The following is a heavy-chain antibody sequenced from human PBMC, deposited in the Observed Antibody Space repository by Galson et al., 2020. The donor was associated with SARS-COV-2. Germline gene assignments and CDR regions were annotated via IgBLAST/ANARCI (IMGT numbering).Heavy chain of an antibody. Sequence: GGSLSLSCAASGFTFSSYSMNWVRQAPGQGLERVSYISSSSSTINYADSAKGRFTISRDNAKNSLYLQMNSLSDEDTAVYYCARDKGDGFSPPDDWGQGTLVTVAS. V-gene: IGHV3-48*02. J-gene: IGHJ4*02. CDR2: ISSSSSTI. D-gene: IGHD1-26*01. CDR1: GFTFSSYS. CDR3: ARDKGDGFSPPDD.